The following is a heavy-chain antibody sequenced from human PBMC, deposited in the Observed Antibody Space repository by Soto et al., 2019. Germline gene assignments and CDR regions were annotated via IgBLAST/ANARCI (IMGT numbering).Heavy chain of an antibody. CDR2: IYYSGDT. Sequence: SETLSLTCAVSGGSMNSGGYYWSWIRQHPGKGLEWIGYIYYSGDTYYNPSLKSRVAISVDTSKNQFSLKLRSVTAADTAVYYCARRGVSSSGYYYYAMDVWGQGTPVTVSS. CDR3: ARRGVSSSGYYYYAMDV. D-gene: IGHD6-6*01. V-gene: IGHV4-31*11. CDR1: GGSMNSGGYY. J-gene: IGHJ6*02.